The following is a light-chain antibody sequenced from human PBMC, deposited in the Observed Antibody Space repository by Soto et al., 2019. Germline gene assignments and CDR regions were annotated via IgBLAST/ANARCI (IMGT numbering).Light chain of an antibody. J-gene: IGKJ4*01. V-gene: IGKV1-5*03. CDR2: KAS. Sequence: DLTMTQFPSTQSASVGDRVIITCRASQSISSWLAWYQQKPGKAPNLLIYKASSLASGVPSRFSGSGFGTEFTLTISSLQPDDIATYYCQQYDSYSTFGGGTKVEIK. CDR3: QQYDSYST. CDR1: QSISSW.